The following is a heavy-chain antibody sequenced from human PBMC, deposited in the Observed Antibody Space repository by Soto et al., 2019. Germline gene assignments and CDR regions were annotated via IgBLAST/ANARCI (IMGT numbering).Heavy chain of an antibody. J-gene: IGHJ6*02. CDR2: ISAYNGNT. CDR1: GYTFTSYG. V-gene: IGHV1-18*01. D-gene: IGHD3-10*01. Sequence: ASVKVSCKASGYTFTSYGISWVRQAPGQGLEWMGWISAYNGNTNYAQKLQGRVTMTTDTSTSTAYMELRSLRSDDTAVYYCARDWNYYGSGSYTKYYYYGMDVWGQGTTVTVSS. CDR3: ARDWNYYGSGSYTKYYYYGMDV.